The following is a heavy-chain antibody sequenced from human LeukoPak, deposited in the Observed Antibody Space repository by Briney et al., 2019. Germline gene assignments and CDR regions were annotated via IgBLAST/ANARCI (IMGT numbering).Heavy chain of an antibody. V-gene: IGHV4-34*01. CDR1: GGSFSGYY. CDR2: INHSGST. J-gene: IGHJ4*02. Sequence: SETLSLTCAVYGGSFSGYYWSWIRQPPGKGLQWSGEINHSGSTNYNPSLKSRVTISVDTTKNQFSLKLSSVTAADTAVYYCARGGDLTYSSSSGGFDYWGQGTLVTVSS. CDR3: ARGGDLTYSSSSGGFDY. D-gene: IGHD6-6*01.